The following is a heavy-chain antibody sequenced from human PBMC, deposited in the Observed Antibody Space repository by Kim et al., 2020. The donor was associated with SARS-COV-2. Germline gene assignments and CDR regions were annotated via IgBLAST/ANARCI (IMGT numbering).Heavy chain of an antibody. Sequence: SETLSLTCTVSGGSISSYYWSWIRQPPGKGLEWIGYIYYSGSTNYNPSLKSRVTISVDTSKNQFSLKLSSVTAADTAVYYCASSNSSSWSPYYYYYYGMDVWGQGTTVTVSS. V-gene: IGHV4-59*01. D-gene: IGHD6-13*01. CDR2: IYYSGST. J-gene: IGHJ6*02. CDR1: GGSISSYY. CDR3: ASSNSSSWSPYYYYYYGMDV.